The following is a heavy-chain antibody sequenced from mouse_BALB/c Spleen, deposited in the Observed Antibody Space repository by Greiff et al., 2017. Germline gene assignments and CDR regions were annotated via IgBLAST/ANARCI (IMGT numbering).Heavy chain of an antibody. Sequence: VQLKESGPELVKPGASVKMSCKASGYTFTSYVMHWVKQKPGQGLEWIGYINPYNDGTKYNEKFKGKATLTSDKSSSTAYMELSSLTSEDSAVYYCAFMITTRVWYFDVWGAGTTVTVSS. J-gene: IGHJ1*01. CDR3: AFMITTRVWYFDV. D-gene: IGHD2-4*01. V-gene: IGHV1-14*01. CDR1: GYTFTSYV. CDR2: INPYNDGT.